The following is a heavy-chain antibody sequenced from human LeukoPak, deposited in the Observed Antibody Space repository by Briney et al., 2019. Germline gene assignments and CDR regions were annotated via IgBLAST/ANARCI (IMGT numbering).Heavy chain of an antibody. CDR1: GFTFSSYA. D-gene: IGHD5-24*01. V-gene: IGHV3-23*01. J-gene: IGHJ4*02. Sequence: GRSLRLSCAASGFTFSSYAMSWVRQAPGKGLEWVSAISGSGGSTYYADSVKGRFTISRDNSKNTLYLQMNSLRAEDTAVYYCASRRRDGYNSDYWGQGTLVTVSS. CDR3: ASRRRDGYNSDY. CDR2: ISGSGGST.